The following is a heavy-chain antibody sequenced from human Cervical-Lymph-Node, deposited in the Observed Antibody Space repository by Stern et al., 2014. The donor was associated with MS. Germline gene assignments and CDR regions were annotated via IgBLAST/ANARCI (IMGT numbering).Heavy chain of an antibody. D-gene: IGHD3-3*01. Sequence: EVQLVESGGGLLQPGGSLRLSCAASGFTFEDYALPLVRQAPGKGLEWVSGINWNSGTIGYADSVRGRFTISRDNAKNSLYLQVSSLRAEDTALYYCARDMETSYFFYGMDVWGQGTMVTVSS. CDR1: GFTFEDYA. J-gene: IGHJ6*02. CDR3: ARDMETSYFFYGMDV. V-gene: IGHV3-9*01. CDR2: INWNSGTI.